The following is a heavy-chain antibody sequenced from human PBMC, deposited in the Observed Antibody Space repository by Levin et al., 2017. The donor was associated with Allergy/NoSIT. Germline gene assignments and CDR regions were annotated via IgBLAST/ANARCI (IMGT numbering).Heavy chain of an antibody. J-gene: IGHJ4*02. V-gene: IGHV4-59*01. CDR3: ARGVRHCSGGSCYSEVYDY. Sequence: SETLSLTCTVSGGSISSYYWSWIRQPPGKGLEWIGYIYYSGSTNYNPSLKSRVTISVDTSKNQFSLKLSSVTAADTAVYYCARGVRHCSGGSCYSEVYDYWGQGTLVTVSS. D-gene: IGHD2-15*01. CDR2: IYYSGST. CDR1: GGSISSYY.